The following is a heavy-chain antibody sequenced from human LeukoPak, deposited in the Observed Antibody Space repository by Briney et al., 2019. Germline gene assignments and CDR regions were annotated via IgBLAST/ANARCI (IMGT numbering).Heavy chain of an antibody. J-gene: IGHJ4*02. CDR2: IIPILGIA. Sequence: GASVKVSCKASGGTFSSYAISWVRQAPGQGLEWMGGIIPILGIANYAQKFQGRVTITADKSTSTAYMELSSLRSEDTAVYYCARAQPGWPQYASFDYWGQGTLVTVSS. CDR3: ARAQPGWPQYASFDY. V-gene: IGHV1-69*04. D-gene: IGHD5-24*01. CDR1: GGTFSSYA.